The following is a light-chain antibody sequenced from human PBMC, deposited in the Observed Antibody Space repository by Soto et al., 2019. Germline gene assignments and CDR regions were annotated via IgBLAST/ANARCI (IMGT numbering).Light chain of an antibody. CDR1: QSISSY. Sequence: DILMTQSPSSLSASVGVRVTITCRASQSISSYLTWYQQQPGKAPKLLIYAASSLQSGVPSRFSGSGSGTDFTLTISSLQPEDFATYYCQQSYSTPLTFGGGTKVEIK. J-gene: IGKJ4*01. CDR2: AAS. CDR3: QQSYSTPLT. V-gene: IGKV1-39*01.